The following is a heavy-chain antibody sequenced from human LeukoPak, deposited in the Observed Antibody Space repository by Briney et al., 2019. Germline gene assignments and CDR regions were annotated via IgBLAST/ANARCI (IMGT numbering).Heavy chain of an antibody. Sequence: SETLSLTCAVYGGSFSGYYWSWIRQPPGKGLEWIGEINHSGSTYYNPSLKSRVTISVDTSKNQFSLKLSSVTAADTAVYYCARQDYDFWSGPNWFDPWGQGTLVTVSS. CDR2: INHSGST. CDR3: ARQDYDFWSGPNWFDP. CDR1: GGSFSGYY. D-gene: IGHD3-3*01. J-gene: IGHJ5*02. V-gene: IGHV4-34*01.